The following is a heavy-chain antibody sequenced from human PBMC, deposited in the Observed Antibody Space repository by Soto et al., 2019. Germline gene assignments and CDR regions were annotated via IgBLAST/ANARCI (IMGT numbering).Heavy chain of an antibody. D-gene: IGHD5-18*01. CDR1: GGSISSYY. Sequence: SETLSLTCTVSGGSISSYYWSWIRQPPGQGLEWIGYIYNSGSTNYNPSLKSRVTISVDTSKNQFSLKLRSVSAADTAVYYCARTVDTTTDYYYGMDVWGQGTTVTVSS. J-gene: IGHJ6*02. CDR3: ARTVDTTTDYYYGMDV. V-gene: IGHV4-59*01. CDR2: IYNSGST.